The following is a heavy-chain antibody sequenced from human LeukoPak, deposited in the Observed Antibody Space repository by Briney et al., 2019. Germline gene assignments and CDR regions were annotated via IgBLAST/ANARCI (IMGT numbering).Heavy chain of an antibody. J-gene: IGHJ4*02. Sequence: SQTLSLTCAISGDSVSNNNVAWNWVRQSPSRGLEWLGRASYKSEWYFNYAVSVKSRITINADTSKNQFSLRLTSVSAADTAVYYCARGFDSKSTYFDYWGQGTLLTVSS. CDR2: ASYKSEWYF. CDR3: ARGFDSKSTYFDY. V-gene: IGHV6-1*01. D-gene: IGHD5-12*01. CDR1: GDSVSNNNVA.